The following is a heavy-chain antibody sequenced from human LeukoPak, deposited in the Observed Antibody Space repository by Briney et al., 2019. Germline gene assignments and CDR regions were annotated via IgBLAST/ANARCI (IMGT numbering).Heavy chain of an antibody. CDR3: ARAYIAPRHPISYRSSYYMDV. J-gene: IGHJ6*03. V-gene: IGHV4-59*01. Sequence: SETLSLTCTISGGSISYFYWTWIRQSPGKGLEWIGNVYYSVTTNYSPSLKSRVTISVDTSKNQFSLKLNSVTAADTAVYFCARAYIAPRHPISYRSSYYMDVWGKGTTVTVSS. D-gene: IGHD3-16*02. CDR1: GGSISYFY. CDR2: VYYSVTT.